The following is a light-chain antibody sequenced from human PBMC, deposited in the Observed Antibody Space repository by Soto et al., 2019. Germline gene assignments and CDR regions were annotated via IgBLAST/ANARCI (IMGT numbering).Light chain of an antibody. CDR1: SSDVGDYNY. V-gene: IGLV2-14*01. Sequence: QSALTQPASVSGSPGQSITISCTGTSSDVGDYNYVSWYQQHPGKAPKLIIYEVIHRLSGVSNRFSGSKSGYTASLTISGRQDDDEADYYCSSSGSHNIVVFGGGTKLTVL. CDR2: EVI. CDR3: SSSGSHNIVV. J-gene: IGLJ3*02.